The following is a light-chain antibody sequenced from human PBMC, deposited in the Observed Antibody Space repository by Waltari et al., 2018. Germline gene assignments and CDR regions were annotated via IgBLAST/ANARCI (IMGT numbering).Light chain of an antibody. CDR2: QDT. V-gene: IGLV3-1*01. J-gene: IGLJ2*01. Sequence: SYELTQPPSVSVSPGQTASITCSGDELGDKYASWYQQKPGQSHVLVICQDTKRPSGIPERFSGSNSGNTATLTISGTQAMDEADYYCQAWDSRHVIIGGGTKLIVL. CDR1: ELGDKY. CDR3: QAWDSRHVI.